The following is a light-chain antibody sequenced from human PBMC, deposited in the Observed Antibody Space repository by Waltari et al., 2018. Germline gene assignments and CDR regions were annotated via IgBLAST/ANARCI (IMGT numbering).Light chain of an antibody. Sequence: ETVLTQSPGTLSLSPGDRATLSCRASQSVSSNYLAWYQQNPGQAPRLLIYGASSRATGIPDRFSGSGSGTDFTLTISRLEPEDFAVYYCQQYGSSQFTFGPGTKVDIK. CDR3: QQYGSSQFT. CDR1: QSVSSNY. CDR2: GAS. V-gene: IGKV3-20*01. J-gene: IGKJ3*01.